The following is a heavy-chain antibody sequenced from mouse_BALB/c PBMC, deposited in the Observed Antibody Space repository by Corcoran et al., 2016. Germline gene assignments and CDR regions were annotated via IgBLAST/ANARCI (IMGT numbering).Heavy chain of an antibody. D-gene: IGHD4-1*01. J-gene: IGHJ1*01. CDR1: GFNIKDTY. CDR3: ANWDWYFDV. Sequence: EVQLQQSGAELVKPGASVKLSCTASGFNIKDTYMHWVKQRPEQGLEWIGRIDPANGNTKYDPKFQGKATITADTSSNTAYLHLSSLTSEDTAVYYCANWDWYFDVWCAVTTVTVSS. V-gene: IGHV14-3*02. CDR2: IDPANGNT.